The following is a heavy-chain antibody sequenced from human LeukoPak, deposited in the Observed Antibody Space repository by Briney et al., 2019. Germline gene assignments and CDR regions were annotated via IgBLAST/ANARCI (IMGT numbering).Heavy chain of an antibody. CDR1: DDSISSYH. Sequence: SETLSLTCSVSDDSISSYHWNWIRQSPGKGLEWIGYIFYRGSISYNPSLKSRVTISADASKNQISLKLSSVTAADTAVYYCARDGGRWLVRGYFDYWGQGTLVTVSS. J-gene: IGHJ4*02. V-gene: IGHV4-59*12. CDR2: IFYRGSI. CDR3: ARDGGRWLVRGYFDY. D-gene: IGHD6-19*01.